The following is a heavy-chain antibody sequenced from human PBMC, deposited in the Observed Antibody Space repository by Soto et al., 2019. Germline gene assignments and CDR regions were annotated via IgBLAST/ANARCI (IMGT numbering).Heavy chain of an antibody. CDR2: INAANDKT. Sequence: ASVKVSCKASGYSFTHYDLHWVRQATGQRLEWMGWINAANDKTKFSQRFQGRVTITRDTSAGTAQMELSSLTSEDTAVYYCARGYYYGSGSSIETYYYYMDVWGKGTTVTVSS. CDR1: GYSFTHYD. D-gene: IGHD3-10*01. J-gene: IGHJ6*03. CDR3: ARGYYYGSGSSIETYYYYMDV. V-gene: IGHV1-3*01.